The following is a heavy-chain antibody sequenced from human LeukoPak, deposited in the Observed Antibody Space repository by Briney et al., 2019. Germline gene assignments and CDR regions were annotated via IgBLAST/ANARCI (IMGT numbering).Heavy chain of an antibody. D-gene: IGHD2-21*01. CDR2: ISNSGDST. V-gene: IGHV3-23*01. CDR3: VKDRCDRATCPEV. J-gene: IGHJ4*02. Sequence: GGSLRLSCAASGFTFSTYVMSWVRQAPGEGLQWVSGISNSGDSTYYLDSVKGRFTISRDNSKNTLHLQMSSLRAEDTALYYCVKDRCDRATCPEVWGQGTLVTVSS. CDR1: GFTFSTYV.